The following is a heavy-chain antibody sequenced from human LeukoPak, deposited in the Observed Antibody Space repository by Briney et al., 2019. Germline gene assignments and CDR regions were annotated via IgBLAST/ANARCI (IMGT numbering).Heavy chain of an antibody. CDR3: TMENYEIYY. CDR2: IKSNLEGATT. J-gene: IGHJ4*02. V-gene: IGHV3-15*01. Sequence: KAGGSLRLSCGASGFTFRDRWMSWVRQAPGKGLQWVGRIKSNLEGATTDYTTPVKGRFSISRDDSTNTLYLQLNSLKTEDTAVYFCTMENYEIYYWGQGTLVTVSS. CDR1: GFTFRDRW. D-gene: IGHD3-16*01.